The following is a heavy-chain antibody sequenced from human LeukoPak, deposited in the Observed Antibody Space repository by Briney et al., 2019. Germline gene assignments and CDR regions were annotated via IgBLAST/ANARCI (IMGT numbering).Heavy chain of an antibody. J-gene: IGHJ6*03. Sequence: SETLSLTCAVYGGSFSGYYWSWIRQPPGKGLEWIGEINHSGSTNYNPSLKSRVTISVDTSKNQFSLKLSSVTAADTAVYYCARRRGTIFGVVIIPTYYMDVWGKGTTVTVS. CDR2: INHSGST. CDR1: GGSFSGYY. V-gene: IGHV4-34*01. D-gene: IGHD3-3*01. CDR3: ARRRGTIFGVVIIPTYYMDV.